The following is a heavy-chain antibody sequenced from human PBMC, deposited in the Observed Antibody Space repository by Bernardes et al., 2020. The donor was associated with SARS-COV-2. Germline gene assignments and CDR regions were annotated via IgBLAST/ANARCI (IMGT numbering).Heavy chain of an antibody. J-gene: IGHJ3*01. CDR1: GDSMNSSYW. D-gene: IGHD3-3*01. CDR3: ARIFSPRPLDL. CDR2: INHIGRT. Sequence: SETLSLTCALSGDSMNSSYWWSWVRQSPGKGLEWVGEINHIGRTNYNPSLKSRVTISIEKSKNQFSLKLSSVTAADTAVYYCARIFSPRPLDLWGQGTMVTVSS. V-gene: IGHV4-4*02.